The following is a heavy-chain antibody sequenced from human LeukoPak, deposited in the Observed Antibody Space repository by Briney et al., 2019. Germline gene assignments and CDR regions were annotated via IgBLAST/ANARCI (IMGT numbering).Heavy chain of an antibody. Sequence: PGGSLRLSCAASGFTFDDYTMPWVRQAPGKGLEWVSLISWDGGSTYYADSVKGRLTISRDNSKNSLYLQMNSLRTEDTALYYCAKDTHSSGWPDYWGQGTLVTVSS. V-gene: IGHV3-43*01. CDR1: GFTFDDYT. J-gene: IGHJ4*02. D-gene: IGHD6-19*01. CDR3: AKDTHSSGWPDY. CDR2: ISWDGGST.